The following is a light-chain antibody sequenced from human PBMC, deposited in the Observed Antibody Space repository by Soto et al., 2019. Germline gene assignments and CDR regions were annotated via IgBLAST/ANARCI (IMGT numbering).Light chain of an antibody. CDR3: CSFTGSYTLYV. J-gene: IGLJ1*01. CDR1: SSDVGGYNY. Sequence: QSVLTQPRSVSGSPGQSVTISCTGTSSDVGGYNYVSWYQQHPGKAPKLVIYDVTKRPSGVPDHFSGSKSGNTASLTISGLQAEDEADYYCCSFTGSYTLYVFGPGTKVTVL. CDR2: DVT. V-gene: IGLV2-11*01.